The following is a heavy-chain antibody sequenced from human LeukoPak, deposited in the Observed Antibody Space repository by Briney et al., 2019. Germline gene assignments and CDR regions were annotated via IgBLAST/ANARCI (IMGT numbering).Heavy chain of an antibody. CDR3: ARGTERASWFDP. V-gene: IGHV4-30-4*01. D-gene: IGHD1-1*01. J-gene: IGHJ5*02. CDR1: GGSINSGDYY. CDR2: IYYSGYT. Sequence: SETLSLTCTVSGGSINSGDYYWHWIRRPPGKGLEWIGYIYYSGYTYYHPSLKSRLTMSLDTSKNQFSLKLSSVTAADTAVYYCARGTERASWFDPWGQGTLVTVSS.